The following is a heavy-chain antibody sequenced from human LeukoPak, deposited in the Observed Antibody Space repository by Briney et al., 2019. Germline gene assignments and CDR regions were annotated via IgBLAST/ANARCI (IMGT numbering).Heavy chain of an antibody. CDR3: AKDASSGTYFDY. CDR1: GFTFSSYD. J-gene: IGHJ4*02. V-gene: IGHV3-23*01. D-gene: IGHD1-1*01. Sequence: PGGSLRLSCAASGFTFSSYDMSWVRRAPGKGLEWVSAISGSGGSTYYADSVKGRFTISRGKSKNTLYLQMNSLRAEDTALYYCAKDASSGTYFDYWGQGTLVTVSS. CDR2: ISGSGGST.